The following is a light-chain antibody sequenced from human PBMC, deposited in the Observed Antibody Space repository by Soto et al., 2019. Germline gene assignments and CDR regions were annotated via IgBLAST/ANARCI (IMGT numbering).Light chain of an antibody. CDR1: QSVNSSY. Sequence: ETVWTQSPGTPSLSPGERVTLSCRASQSVNSSYLAWYQHKPGQAPTLLIYGAATRATGIPDRFSGSGSGTDFTLTIARLEPGDFAVYYCQQYGNSPQTFGQGTKVDI. CDR2: GAA. CDR3: QQYGNSPQT. V-gene: IGKV3-20*01. J-gene: IGKJ1*01.